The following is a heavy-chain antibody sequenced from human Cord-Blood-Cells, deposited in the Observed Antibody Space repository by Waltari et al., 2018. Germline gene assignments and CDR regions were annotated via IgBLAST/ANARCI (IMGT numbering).Heavy chain of an antibody. D-gene: IGHD7-27*01. Sequence: QVQLVESGGGVVQPGRSLRLSCAASGFTFSSYGLHWVRQAPGMGVEWVCVLWYDGDNKYYADSVKGRFTISRDNSKNTLYLQMNSRRAEDTAVYYCARGPWGSGLDYWGQGTLVTVSS. CDR3: ARGPWGSGLDY. J-gene: IGHJ4*02. CDR1: GFTFSSYG. CDR2: LWYDGDNK. V-gene: IGHV3-33*01.